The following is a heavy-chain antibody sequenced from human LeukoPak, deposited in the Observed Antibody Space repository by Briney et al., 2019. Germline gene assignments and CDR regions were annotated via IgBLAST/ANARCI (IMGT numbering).Heavy chain of an antibody. CDR2: ISYDGSNK. CDR3: AKSSAATEGLWFGESIPDYYFDY. Sequence: GGSLRLSCAASGFTFSSYAMHWVRQAPGKGLEWVAVISYDGSNKYYADSVKGRFTISRDNSKNTLYLQMNSLRAEDTAVYYCAKSSAATEGLWFGESIPDYYFDYWGQGTLVTVSS. D-gene: IGHD3-10*01. CDR1: GFTFSSYA. J-gene: IGHJ4*02. V-gene: IGHV3-30-3*02.